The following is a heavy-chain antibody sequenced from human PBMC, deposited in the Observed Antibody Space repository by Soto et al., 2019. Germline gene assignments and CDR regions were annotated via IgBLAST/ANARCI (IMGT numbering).Heavy chain of an antibody. V-gene: IGHV1-18*01. CDR1: GYTFTSYG. CDR2: ISAYNGNT. J-gene: IGHJ6*02. Sequence: QVQLVQSGAEVKKPGASVKVSCKASGYTFTSYGISWVRQAPGQGLEWMGWISAYNGNTNYAQKLQGRVTLNTDTATSTAYMELRGRRSDDTNVYYCAGRIAARPWKNYYFGMDVWGQGTTVTVSS. D-gene: IGHD6-6*01. CDR3: AGRIAARPWKNYYFGMDV.